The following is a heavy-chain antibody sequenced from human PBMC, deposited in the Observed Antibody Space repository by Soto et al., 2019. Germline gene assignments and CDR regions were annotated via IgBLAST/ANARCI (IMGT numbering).Heavy chain of an antibody. CDR2: IHFSGTI. D-gene: IGHD2-15*01. CDR3: ARGRWYYFDY. Sequence: PSETLSLTCDVYGGSSGDFSWSWIRQPPGKGLEWIGEIHFSGTINYNPSLMSRVTISIDTSKTHFSLKLSSVTAADTAVYYCARGRWYYFDYWGQGTLVTVSS. V-gene: IGHV4-34*01. J-gene: IGHJ4*02. CDR1: GGSSGDFS.